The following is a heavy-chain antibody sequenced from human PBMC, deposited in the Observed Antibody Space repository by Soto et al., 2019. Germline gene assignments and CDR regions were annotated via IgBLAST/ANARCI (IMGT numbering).Heavy chain of an antibody. CDR3: TTELIAYCGGDCYSTALVDY. J-gene: IGHJ4*02. V-gene: IGHV3-15*07. Sequence: GGSLRLSCAASGFTFSNAWMNWVRQAPGKGLEWVGRIKSKTDGGTTDYAAPVKGRFTISRDDSKNTLYLQMNSLKTEDTAVYYCTTELIAYCGGDCYSTALVDYWGQGTLVTVSS. D-gene: IGHD2-21*02. CDR1: GFTFSNAW. CDR2: IKSKTDGGTT.